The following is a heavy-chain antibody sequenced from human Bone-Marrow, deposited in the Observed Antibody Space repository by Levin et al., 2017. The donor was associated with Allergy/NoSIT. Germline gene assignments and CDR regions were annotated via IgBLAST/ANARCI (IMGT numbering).Heavy chain of an antibody. V-gene: IGHV4-39*01. CDR1: GASISTNNYY. CDR3: GRHAAIHDDGGEKYRGAMDG. D-gene: IGHD4-23*01. Sequence: SETLSLTCTVSGASISTNNYYLGWFRQPPGKGLEWIGSIYYSESTYYTPSLKSRVPISVDTSKNQFSLKVMSVTAADTAVYYCGRHAAIHDDGGEKYRGAMDGWGQGTTVTVSS. CDR2: IYYSEST. J-gene: IGHJ6*02.